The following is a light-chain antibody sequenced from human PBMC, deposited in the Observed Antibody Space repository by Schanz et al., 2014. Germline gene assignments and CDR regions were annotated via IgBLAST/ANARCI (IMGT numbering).Light chain of an antibody. J-gene: IGKJ3*01. Sequence: EIVMTQSPATLSVSPGERATLSCRASQSVSSYLAWHQQKPGQPPRRLFYRASSRAPGTPDRFSASGSGSDFTLIISSLEPEDFAVYYCQDRRTFGPGTKVDIK. CDR2: RAS. V-gene: IGKV3-11*01. CDR1: QSVSSY. CDR3: QDRRT.